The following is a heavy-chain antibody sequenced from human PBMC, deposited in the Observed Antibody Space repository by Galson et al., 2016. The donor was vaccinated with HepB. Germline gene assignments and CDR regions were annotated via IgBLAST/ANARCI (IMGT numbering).Heavy chain of an antibody. Sequence: SLRLSCAASGFTFSDHYMTWIRQAPGKGLESVSYISSSGSTKHYADSVKGRFTISRDNAKNSLFLQMNSLRVEDTAVYYCVREGGYCYGDSCRYFDLWGRGTVVTVSS. CDR3: VREGGYCYGDSCRYFDL. D-gene: IGHD2-15*01. CDR2: ISSSGSTK. J-gene: IGHJ2*01. CDR1: GFTFSDHY. V-gene: IGHV3-11*04.